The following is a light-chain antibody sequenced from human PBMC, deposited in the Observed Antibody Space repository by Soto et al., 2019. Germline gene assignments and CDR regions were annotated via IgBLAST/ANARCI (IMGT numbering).Light chain of an antibody. CDR3: SSHAGSNNFVV. Sequence: QSALTQPPSASGSPGQSVTISCTGTSSDIGGYNYVSWYQQHPGKAPKLMIYELCKRPSGVPDRFAGSKSGNTASRTVSGLQAEDEADYDWSSHAGSNNFVVFGGGTKLTVL. CDR1: SSDIGGYNY. V-gene: IGLV2-8*01. J-gene: IGLJ2*01. CDR2: ELC.